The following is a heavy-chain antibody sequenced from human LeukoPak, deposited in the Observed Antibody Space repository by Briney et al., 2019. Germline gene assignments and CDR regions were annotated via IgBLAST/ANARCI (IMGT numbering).Heavy chain of an antibody. Sequence: PGGSLRLSCAASGFTFRNLGMHWVRQAPGKGLEGVAFVENDGRTKYYADSVRGRFTISRDNSKSTLFLQMNSLRVEDTSMYYCVTDLHGINWYVDWGQGTMVTVSS. CDR1: GFTFRNLG. J-gene: IGHJ3*01. V-gene: IGHV3-30*02. CDR2: VENDGRTK. CDR3: VTDLHGINWYVD. D-gene: IGHD1-20*01.